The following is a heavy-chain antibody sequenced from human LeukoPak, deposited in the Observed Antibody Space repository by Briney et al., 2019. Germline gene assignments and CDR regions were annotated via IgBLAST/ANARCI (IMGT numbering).Heavy chain of an antibody. CDR3: ARDVEELKSGYYFDY. J-gene: IGHJ4*02. Sequence: SETLSLTCAVYGGSFSGYYWSWIRQPPGKGLEWIGEINHSGSTNYNPSLKSRVTISVDTSKNQFSLKLSSVTAADTAVYYCARDVEELKSGYYFDYWGQGTLVTVSS. CDR2: INHSGST. V-gene: IGHV4-34*01. D-gene: IGHD3-9*01. CDR1: GGSFSGYY.